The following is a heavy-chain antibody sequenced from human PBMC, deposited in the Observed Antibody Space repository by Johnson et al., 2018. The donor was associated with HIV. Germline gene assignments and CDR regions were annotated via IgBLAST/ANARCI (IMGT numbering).Heavy chain of an antibody. CDR2: IQYDGTNK. J-gene: IGHJ3*02. CDR1: GFTFSSYG. Sequence: QVQLVESGGGVVQPGGSLRLSCAASGFTFSSYGMHWVRQVPGNGLEWVTFIQYDGTNKYYADSVTGRFTISRDNSKNTLYLQMYSLRAEDTAVYYCAKDLSYPKTRAFDIWGQGTMVTVSS. CDR3: AKDLSYPKTRAFDI. D-gene: IGHD2/OR15-2a*01. V-gene: IGHV3-30*02.